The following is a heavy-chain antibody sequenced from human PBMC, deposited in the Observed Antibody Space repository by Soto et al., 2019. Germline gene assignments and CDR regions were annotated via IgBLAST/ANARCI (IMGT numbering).Heavy chain of an antibody. J-gene: IGHJ5*02. CDR1: GGSISSYC. CDR2: MYYSGST. CDR3: ARDPTP. V-gene: IGHV4-59*12. Sequence: SETLSLTCTVSGGSISSYCWSCLRQAPGKGLEWIGYMYYSGSTNYSPSLKSPVTISVDTSKSQFSLKLSSVTAADTAVYYCARDPTPWGQGTLVTVS.